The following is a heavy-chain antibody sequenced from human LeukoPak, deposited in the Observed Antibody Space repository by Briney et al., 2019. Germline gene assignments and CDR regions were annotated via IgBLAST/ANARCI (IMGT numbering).Heavy chain of an antibody. CDR1: GGSIRSLGYS. CDR3: TRDRQGYQLPNYYYYYMDV. D-gene: IGHD2-2*01. CDR2: MYYTGTT. V-gene: IGHV4-39*07. Sequence: SETLSLTCSVSGGSIRSLGYSWGWIRQPPGKGLEWIASMYYTGTTYYNPSLKSRVTMSVDTSKNQFSLKLSSVTAADTAVYYCTRDRQGYQLPNYYYYYMDVWGKGTTVTVSS. J-gene: IGHJ6*03.